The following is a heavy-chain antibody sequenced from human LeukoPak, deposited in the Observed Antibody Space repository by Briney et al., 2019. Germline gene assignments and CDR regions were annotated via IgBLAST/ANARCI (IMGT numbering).Heavy chain of an antibody. CDR1: GGSISSGGYS. CDR2: IYHSGST. Sequence: PSQTLSLTCAVSGGSISSGGYSWSWIRQPPGKGLEWIGYIYHSGSTYYNPSLKSRVTISVDRSKNQFSLKLSSVTAADTAVYYCARDARLKGQYYYYMDVWGKGTTVTVSS. CDR3: ARDARLKGQYYYYMDV. J-gene: IGHJ6*03. V-gene: IGHV4-30-2*01. D-gene: IGHD3-16*01.